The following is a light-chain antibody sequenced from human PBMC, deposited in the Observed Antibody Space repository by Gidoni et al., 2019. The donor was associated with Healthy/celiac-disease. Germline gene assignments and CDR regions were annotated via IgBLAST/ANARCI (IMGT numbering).Light chain of an antibody. Sequence: DIQMRQSPSTLSASVGYRVTITCRASQSISSWLAWYQQKPGKAPKLLIYKASSLESGVPSRFSGSGSATEFTLTSSSLQPDDFATYYCQQYNSYWTFGQGTKVEIK. CDR2: KAS. CDR1: QSISSW. J-gene: IGKJ1*01. V-gene: IGKV1-5*03. CDR3: QQYNSYWT.